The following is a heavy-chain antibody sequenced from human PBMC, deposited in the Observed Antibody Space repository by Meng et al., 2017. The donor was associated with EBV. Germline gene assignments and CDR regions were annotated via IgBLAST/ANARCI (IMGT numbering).Heavy chain of an antibody. V-gene: IGHV1-18*01. J-gene: IGHJ4*02. CDR3: ARDGRLYDTPSPFDY. Sequence: QGQVLKSGAEVKKPGASVKVSCKASCYTFTSYGISWVRTAPGQGLEWMGWISAYNGNTNYAQKLQGRVTMTTDTSTSTAYMELRSLRSDDTAVYYCARDGRLYDTPSPFDYWGQGTLVTVSS. CDR2: ISAYNGNT. CDR1: CYTFTSYG. D-gene: IGHD3-22*01.